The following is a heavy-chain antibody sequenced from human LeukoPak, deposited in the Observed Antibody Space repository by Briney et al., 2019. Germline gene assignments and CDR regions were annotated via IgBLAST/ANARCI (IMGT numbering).Heavy chain of an antibody. V-gene: IGHV3-15*01. D-gene: IGHD1-7*01. CDR3: TTVRTLPFLYNWNYGDAFDI. Sequence: GGSLRLSCAASGFTFSNAWMSWVRQAPGKGLEWVGRIKSKTDGGTTDYAAPVKGRFTISRDDSKNTQYLQMNSLKTEDTAVYYCTTVRTLPFLYNWNYGDAFDIWGQGTMVTVSS. CDR1: GFTFSNAW. J-gene: IGHJ3*02. CDR2: IKSKTDGGTT.